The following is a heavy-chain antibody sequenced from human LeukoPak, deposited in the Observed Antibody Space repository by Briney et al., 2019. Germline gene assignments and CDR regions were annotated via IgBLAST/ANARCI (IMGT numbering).Heavy chain of an antibody. Sequence: SETLSLTCTVSGDSISSSSYYWGWIRQPPGKGLEWIGSIYYSGSTYYNPSLKSRVTISVDTSKNQFSLKLSSVTAADTAVYYCARLWDIVVVEGNWFDPWGQGTLVTVSS. D-gene: IGHD2-15*01. CDR1: GDSISSSSYY. CDR3: ARLWDIVVVEGNWFDP. CDR2: IYYSGST. J-gene: IGHJ5*02. V-gene: IGHV4-39*01.